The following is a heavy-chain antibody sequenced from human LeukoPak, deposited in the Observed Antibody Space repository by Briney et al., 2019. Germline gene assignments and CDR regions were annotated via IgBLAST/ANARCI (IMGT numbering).Heavy chain of an antibody. CDR1: GFTFSINW. D-gene: IGHD2-8*02. J-gene: IGHJ6*02. CDR3: ARFRTEYYYYYGMDA. CDR2: IYSGGST. V-gene: IGHV3-66*01. Sequence: GSLRLSCAASGFTFSINWMTWVRQAPGKGLEWVSVIYSGGSTYYADSVKGRFTISRDNSKNTLYLQMNSLRAEDTAVYYCARFRTEYYYYYGMDAWGQGTTVTVSS.